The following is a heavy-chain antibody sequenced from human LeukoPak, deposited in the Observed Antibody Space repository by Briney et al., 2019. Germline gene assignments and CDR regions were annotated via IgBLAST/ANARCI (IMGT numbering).Heavy chain of an antibody. Sequence: PGGSLRLSCAAPGFTFSTYAMSWVRQAPGKGLEWVSTISDSGGTTYYADSVKGRFTISRDNSKNTVYLHMNSLRAEDTAVYYCAKMVGGIFGSFDYWGQGTLVTVSS. V-gene: IGHV3-23*01. CDR1: GFTFSTYA. J-gene: IGHJ4*02. CDR3: AKMVGGIFGSFDY. CDR2: ISDSGGTT. D-gene: IGHD3-3*01.